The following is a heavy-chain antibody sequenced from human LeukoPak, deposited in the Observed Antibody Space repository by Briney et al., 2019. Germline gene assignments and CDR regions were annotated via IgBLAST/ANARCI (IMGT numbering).Heavy chain of an antibody. CDR2: ISSSSSYI. Sequence: GGSLRLSCAASGFTFSHYSMNWVRQAPGKGLEWVSSISSSSSYIYYADSVKGRFTISRDNAKNSLYLQMNSLRAEDTAVYYCARDREYSSSSLFDYWGQGTLVTVSS. J-gene: IGHJ4*02. D-gene: IGHD6-6*01. CDR3: ARDREYSSSSLFDY. CDR1: GFTFSHYS. V-gene: IGHV3-21*01.